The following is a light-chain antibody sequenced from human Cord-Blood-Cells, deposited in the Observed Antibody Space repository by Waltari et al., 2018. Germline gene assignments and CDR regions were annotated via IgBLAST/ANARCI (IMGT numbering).Light chain of an antibody. CDR1: QSVSSY. J-gene: IGKJ4*01. V-gene: IGKV3-11*01. CDR2: DAS. CDR3: QQRSNWLT. Sequence: EIVLTQSPATLSLSPGERATLSCRASQSVSSYLAWYQQKPGQAPRLLIYDASNRATGIPARFSCSVSGTDFTLTISSLEPEDFAVYYCQQRSNWLTFGGGTKVEIK.